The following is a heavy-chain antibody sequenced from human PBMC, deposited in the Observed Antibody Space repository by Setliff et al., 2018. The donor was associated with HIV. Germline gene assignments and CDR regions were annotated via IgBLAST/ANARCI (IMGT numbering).Heavy chain of an antibody. CDR1: GGSVSGHY. D-gene: IGHD5-18*01. J-gene: IGHJ5*02. V-gene: IGHV4-34*01. CDR3: SNWNTTIDEDA. Sequence: PSETLSLTCAVYGGSVSGHYWGWFRQPPGKGLEWIGEITPSGATNYLPSLKSRVTMSLDTSKNQFSLKMSSVTAADTALYYCSNWNTTIDEDAWGQGTLVTVSS. CDR2: ITPSGAT.